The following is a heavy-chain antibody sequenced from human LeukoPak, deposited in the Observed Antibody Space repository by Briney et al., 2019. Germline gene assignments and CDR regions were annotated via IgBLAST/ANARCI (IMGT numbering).Heavy chain of an antibody. V-gene: IGHV1-8*01. CDR2: MNPNSGNT. CDR1: GYTFTSYD. CDR3: ARATDYDFWSGYYPQAYNWFDP. J-gene: IGHJ5*02. Sequence: ASVKASCKASGYTFTSYDINWVRQATGQGLEWMGWMNPNSGNTGYAQKFQGRVTMTRNTSISTAYMELSSLRSEDTAVYYCARATDYDFWSGYYPQAYNWFDPWGQGTLVTVSS. D-gene: IGHD3-3*01.